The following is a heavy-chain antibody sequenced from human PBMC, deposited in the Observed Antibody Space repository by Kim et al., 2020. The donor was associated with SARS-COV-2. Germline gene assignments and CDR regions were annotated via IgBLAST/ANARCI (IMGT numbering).Heavy chain of an antibody. CDR1: GYTLTSYA. J-gene: IGHJ6*01. D-gene: IGHD2-2*01. CDR3: VRASGYCSTTSCFHGMDV. CDR2: INVANGNT. Sequence: ASVKVSCKSSGYTLTSYALHWVRQAPGQRLEWMGWINVANGNTKYSQQFQGRVTITRDTSASTAYMELSSLTSEDTAVYYCVRASGYCSTTSCFHGMDVW. V-gene: IGHV1-3*01.